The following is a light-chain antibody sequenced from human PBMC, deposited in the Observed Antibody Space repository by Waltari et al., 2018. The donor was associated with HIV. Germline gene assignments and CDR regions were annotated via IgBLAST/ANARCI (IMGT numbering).Light chain of an antibody. CDR1: SSDVGNYNL. Sequence: PASVSGSPGQSITISCTGTSSDVGNYNLVSWYQQHPGKAPKLMIYEGSKRPSGVSNRFSGSKSGNTASLTISGLQAEDEADYYCCSYAGSSALVFGGGTKLTVL. V-gene: IGLV2-23*01. J-gene: IGLJ3*02. CDR2: EGS. CDR3: CSYAGSSALV.